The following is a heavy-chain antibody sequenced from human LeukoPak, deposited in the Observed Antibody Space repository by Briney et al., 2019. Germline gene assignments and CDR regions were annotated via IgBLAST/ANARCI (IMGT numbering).Heavy chain of an antibody. J-gene: IGHJ4*02. V-gene: IGHV4-39*07. CDR2: IYYSGST. CDR3: ATTTIRLGY. Sequence: SETLSLTCTVSGDSISSSSHYWGWIRQPPEKRLEWIGSIYYSGSTYHNPSLKSRVTISADTSKNQFSLKLSSVTAADTAVYYCATTTIRLGYWGQGALVTVSS. CDR1: GDSISSSSHY. D-gene: IGHD4-17*01.